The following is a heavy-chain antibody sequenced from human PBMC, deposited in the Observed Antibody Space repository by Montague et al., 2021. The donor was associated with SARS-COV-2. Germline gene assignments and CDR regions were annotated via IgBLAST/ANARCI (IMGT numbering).Heavy chain of an antibody. CDR1: GFTFSSYA. CDR2: IYNGGSSR. D-gene: IGHD3/OR15-3a*01. Sequence: SLRLSCAASGFTFSSYAMRWVRQTPGKGLEWVALIYNGGSSRYYADSVKGLFNISRDNSKNTLFLQMNSRRADDTAVYYCAKGLGARDSYYLDSWGQGTLVTVSS. CDR3: AKGLGARDSYYLDS. J-gene: IGHJ4*02. V-gene: IGHV3-23*03.